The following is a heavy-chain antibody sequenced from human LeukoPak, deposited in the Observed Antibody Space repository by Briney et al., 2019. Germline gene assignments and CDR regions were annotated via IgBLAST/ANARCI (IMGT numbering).Heavy chain of an antibody. CDR2: ISYDGSNK. V-gene: IGHV3-30*03. CDR3: ARDQIWAGGYIDY. CDR1: GFTFSSYG. Sequence: PGRSLRLSCAASGFTFSSYGMHWVRQAPGKGLEWVAVISYDGSNKYYADSVKGRFTISRDNSKNTLYLQMNSLRAEDTAVYYCARDQIWAGGYIDYWGQGTLVTVSS. J-gene: IGHJ4*02. D-gene: IGHD2-8*02.